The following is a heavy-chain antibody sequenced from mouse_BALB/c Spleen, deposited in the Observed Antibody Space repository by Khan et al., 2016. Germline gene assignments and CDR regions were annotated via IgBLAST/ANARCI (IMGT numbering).Heavy chain of an antibody. Sequence: VQLQQSGAELVKPGASVKLSCTASGFNIKDTYMHWVKQRPEQGLEWIGRLDPANGNTKYDPKFQGKATITADTSSNTAYLQLSSLTSEDTAVYYCARSYRSLYYAMDYWGQGTSVTVSS. CDR1: GFNIKDTY. V-gene: IGHV14-3*02. CDR3: ARSYRSLYYAMDY. J-gene: IGHJ4*01. D-gene: IGHD2-14*01. CDR2: LDPANGNT.